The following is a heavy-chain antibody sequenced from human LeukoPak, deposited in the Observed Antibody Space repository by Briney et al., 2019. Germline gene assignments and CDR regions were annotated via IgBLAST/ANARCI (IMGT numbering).Heavy chain of an antibody. D-gene: IGHD3-3*01. V-gene: IGHV3-15*01. CDR1: GFTFSNAW. J-gene: IGHJ4*02. CDR3: STRGSGYSALDY. CDR2: IRSKTDGGTT. Sequence: GGSLRLSCAASGFTFSNAWMNWVRQAPGKGLEWVGRIRSKTDGGTTDYAAPVTGRFTISRDDSKNTVFLQMNSLKTEDTAVYYCSTRGSGYSALDYWGQGALVTVSS.